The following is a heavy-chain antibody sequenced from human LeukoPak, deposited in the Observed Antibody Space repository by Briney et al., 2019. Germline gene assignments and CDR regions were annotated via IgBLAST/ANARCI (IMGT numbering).Heavy chain of an antibody. V-gene: IGHV3-48*02. CDR2: ISSYSRAI. CDR1: GFTFSSYS. D-gene: IGHD6-13*01. J-gene: IGHJ5*02. CDR3: ARDRSSTATDWFDP. Sequence: GGSLRLSCAASGFTFSSYSMSWVRQAPGKGLEWVSSISSYSRAIFYADSVKGRFTISRDNATDSLYLQMNSLRDEDTAVYYCARDRSSTATDWFDPWGQGTPVIVSS.